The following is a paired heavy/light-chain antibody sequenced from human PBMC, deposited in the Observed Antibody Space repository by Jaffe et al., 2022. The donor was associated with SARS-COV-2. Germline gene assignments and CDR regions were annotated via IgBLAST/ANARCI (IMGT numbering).Light chain of an antibody. V-gene: IGKV4-1*01. Sequence: DIVMTQSPDSLAVSLGERATINCKSSQSVLYSSNNKKYLVWYQQKPGQPPKLLIYWASTRESGVPDRFSGSGSGTDFTLTISSLQAEDVAVYYCQQYYSTPWTFGQGTKVEIK. J-gene: IGKJ1*01. CDR3: QQYYSTPWT. CDR1: QSVLYSSNNKKY. CDR2: WAS.
Heavy chain of an antibody. V-gene: IGHV3-30-3*01. CDR3: AGISGSYLY. CDR1: GFTFSSYA. Sequence: QVQLVESGGGVVQPGRSLRLSCATSGFTFSSYAMHWVRQAPGKGLEWVAAVSLDGSNKYYADSVKGRFTISRDNSKNTLSLQMNSLRAEDTAVFYCAGISGSYLYWGQGTLVTVSS. D-gene: IGHD1-26*01. J-gene: IGHJ4*02. CDR2: VSLDGSNK.